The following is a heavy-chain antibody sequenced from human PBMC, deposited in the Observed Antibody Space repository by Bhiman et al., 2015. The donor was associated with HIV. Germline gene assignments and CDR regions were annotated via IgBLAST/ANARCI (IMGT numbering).Heavy chain of an antibody. J-gene: IGHJ4*02. D-gene: IGHD3-16*01. V-gene: IGHV3-48*03. Sequence: EVQLVESGGGLVQSGGSLRLSCVGSGFTFSSYEMNWVRQAPGKGLEWISYISTSGSTIYYADCVKGRFTISRDNAKNSLDLQMNSLRAEDTAVYYCARDLSGSTGYDGYWGQGTLVTVSS. CDR2: ISTSGSTI. CDR3: ARDLSGSTGYDGY. CDR1: GFTFSSYE.